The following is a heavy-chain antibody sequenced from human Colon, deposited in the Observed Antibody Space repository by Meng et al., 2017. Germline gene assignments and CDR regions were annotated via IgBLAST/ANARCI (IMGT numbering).Heavy chain of an antibody. V-gene: IGHV3-21*04. CDR1: GFTFSNNN. CDR2: ISSSSSYT. Sequence: QLVGSGGGLVKPGGSLRRSCAASGFTFSNNNMNWVRQAPGKGLEWVASISSSSSYTFYADSVKGRFTVSRDNANNSLYLEMNSLRAEDTAVYYCAREDERVSYALDYWGQGTLVTVSS. CDR3: AREDERVSYALDY. D-gene: IGHD3-16*01. J-gene: IGHJ4*02.